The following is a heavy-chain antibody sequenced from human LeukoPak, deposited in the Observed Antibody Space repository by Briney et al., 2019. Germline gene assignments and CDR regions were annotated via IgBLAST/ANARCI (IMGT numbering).Heavy chain of an antibody. V-gene: IGHV1-58*01. D-gene: IGHD3-16*01. CDR3: AADHPQGGQPKYYMDV. CDR2: IVVGSGNT. J-gene: IGHJ6*03. Sequence: ASVKVSCKASGFTFTSSAVQWVRQARGQRLEWIGWIVVGSGNTNYAQKFQERVTITRDMSTSTAYMELSSLRSEDTAVYYCAADHPQGGQPKYYMDVWGKGTTVTVSS. CDR1: GFTFTSSA.